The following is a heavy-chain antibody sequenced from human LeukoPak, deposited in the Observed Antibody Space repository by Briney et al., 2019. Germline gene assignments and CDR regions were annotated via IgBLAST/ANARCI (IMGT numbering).Heavy chain of an antibody. J-gene: IGHJ4*02. V-gene: IGHV3-33*01. CDR1: GFTFSSYG. CDR3: AREANLYYDFWSGYYGAYNY. D-gene: IGHD3-3*01. CDR2: IWYDGSNK. Sequence: PGGPLRLSCAASGFTFSSYGMHWVRQAPGKGLEWVAVIWYDGSNKYYADSVKGRFTISRDNSKNTLYLQMNSLRAEDTAVYYCAREANLYYDFWSGYYGAYNYWGQGTLVTVSS.